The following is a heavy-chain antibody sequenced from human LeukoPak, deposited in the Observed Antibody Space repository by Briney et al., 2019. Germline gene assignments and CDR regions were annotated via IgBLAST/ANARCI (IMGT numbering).Heavy chain of an antibody. CDR3: ARATAAGRRVDY. J-gene: IGHJ4*02. CDR1: GYTFTSYY. V-gene: IGHV1-46*01. D-gene: IGHD6-13*01. Sequence: ASVKVSCKASGYTFTSYYMHWVRQAPGQGLAWMAIINPSGGSTTYAQKFQGRVTMTRDTSTSTVYMELSSLRSEDTAVYYCARATAAGRRVDYWGQGTLVTVSS. CDR2: INPSGGST.